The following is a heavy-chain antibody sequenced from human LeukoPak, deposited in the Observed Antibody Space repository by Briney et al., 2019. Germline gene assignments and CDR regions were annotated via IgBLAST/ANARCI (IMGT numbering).Heavy chain of an antibody. CDR3: ARDLEIGSSSYYFDY. D-gene: IGHD3-3*01. CDR1: GFTFSTYG. Sequence: GWSLRLSCAASGFTFSTYGMHWVRQAPGKGLEWVAVIWYDGSNKYYADSVRGRFTISRDNFKNTLYLQMNSLRAEDTAVYYCARDLEIGSSSYYFDYWGQGTLVTVSS. J-gene: IGHJ4*02. CDR2: IWYDGSNK. V-gene: IGHV3-33*01.